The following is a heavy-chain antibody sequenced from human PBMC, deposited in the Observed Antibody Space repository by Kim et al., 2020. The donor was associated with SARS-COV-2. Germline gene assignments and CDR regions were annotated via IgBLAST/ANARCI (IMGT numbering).Heavy chain of an antibody. D-gene: IGHD5-18*01. J-gene: IGHJ6*02. V-gene: IGHV3-9*01. CDR3: AKERGYSYGYLSAYGMDV. Sequence: GRFTISRDNAKNSLYLQMNSRRAEDTALYYCAKERGYSYGYLSAYGMDVWGQGTTVTVSS.